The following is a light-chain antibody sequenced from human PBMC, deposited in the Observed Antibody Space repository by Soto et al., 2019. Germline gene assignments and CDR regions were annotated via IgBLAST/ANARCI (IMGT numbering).Light chain of an antibody. Sequence: QSALTQPASVSGSPGQSITISCSGTSSDVGGYNYVSWYQQHPGKAPKLMIYDVSNWPSGVSNRFSGSKSGNTASLTISGLQAEDEADYYCSSYTSSSTYVFGTGTKVTVL. CDR1: SSDVGGYNY. V-gene: IGLV2-14*01. J-gene: IGLJ1*01. CDR2: DVS. CDR3: SSYTSSSTYV.